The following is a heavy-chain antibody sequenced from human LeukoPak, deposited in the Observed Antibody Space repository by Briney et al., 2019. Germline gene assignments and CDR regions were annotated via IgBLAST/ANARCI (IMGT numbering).Heavy chain of an antibody. CDR1: GYTFISYG. CDR2: IRVYNGNR. Sequence: ASVKVSCKASGYTFISYGISWVRQAPGQGLERMGWIRVYNGNRNYAQKIQGRVTMTTDTSTSTAYMELRSLRSDDTAVYYCARLLWGLPPMVRGVGGGTTSWFDPWGQGTLVTVSS. J-gene: IGHJ5*02. CDR3: ARLLWGLPPMVRGVGGGTTSWFDP. V-gene: IGHV1-18*01. D-gene: IGHD3-10*01.